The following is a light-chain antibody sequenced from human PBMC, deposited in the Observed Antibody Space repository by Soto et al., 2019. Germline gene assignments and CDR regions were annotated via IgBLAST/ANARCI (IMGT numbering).Light chain of an antibody. J-gene: IGKJ4*01. CDR1: QGIDNW. CDR2: KAS. CDR3: QEYNSY. Sequence: DIRVTQSPSTLSASVGDRVTITRRTSQGIDNWLAWYQQKPGKVPKLLIYKASSLQSGVPSRFSGGGFGTEFTLTISSLQPADVATYYCQEYNSYFGGGTKGEIK. V-gene: IGKV1-5*03.